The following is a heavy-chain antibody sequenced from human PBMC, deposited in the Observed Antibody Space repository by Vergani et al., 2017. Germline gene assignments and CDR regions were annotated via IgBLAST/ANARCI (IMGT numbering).Heavy chain of an antibody. CDR2: MDYNGRA. Sequence: QLQLHNSGPGLVKPSETLSLTCTLSGGSISSSSHFWGWLRQTPGKGLEWIGSMDYNGRAYYTPSLRRRVAISIDTSKMQFSLKLYSLTAADTAIYYCARHVTQDYYNDSDYFDYWGLGTLVTVSS. J-gene: IGHJ4*02. CDR3: ARHVTQDYYNDSDYFDY. V-gene: IGHV4-39*01. D-gene: IGHD3-22*01. CDR1: GGSISSSSHF.